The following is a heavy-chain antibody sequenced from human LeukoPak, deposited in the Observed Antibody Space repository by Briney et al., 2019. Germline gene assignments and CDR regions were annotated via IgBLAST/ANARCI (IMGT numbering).Heavy chain of an antibody. Sequence: SQTLSLTCTVSGGSISSGDYYWSWIRQPPGKGLEWIGYIYYSGSTYYNPSLKSRVTISVGTSKNQFSLKLSSVTAADTAVYYCARKCSSTSCSPFYYYMDVWGKGTTVTVSS. D-gene: IGHD2-2*01. CDR3: ARKCSSTSCSPFYYYMDV. J-gene: IGHJ6*03. CDR2: IYYSGST. CDR1: GGSISSGDYY. V-gene: IGHV4-30-4*08.